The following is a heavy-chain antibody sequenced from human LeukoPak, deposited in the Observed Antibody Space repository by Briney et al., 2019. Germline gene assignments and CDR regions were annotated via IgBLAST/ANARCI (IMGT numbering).Heavy chain of an antibody. CDR1: GFTFSSYE. D-gene: IGHD1-14*01. CDR2: ISISGSIV. J-gene: IGHJ4*02. V-gene: IGHV3-48*03. CDR3: ASPTDLSDY. Sequence: GGSLRLSCTASGFTFSSYEMNWVRQAPGKGLEWVSYISISGSIVYYADSVKGRFTISRDNAKNSLYLQMNSLRAEDTAVYYCASPTDLSDYWGQGTLVTVSS.